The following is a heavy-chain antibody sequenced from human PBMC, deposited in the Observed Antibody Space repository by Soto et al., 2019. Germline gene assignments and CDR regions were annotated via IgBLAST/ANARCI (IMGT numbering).Heavy chain of an antibody. J-gene: IGHJ4*02. CDR2: INYSET. CDR1: GGSITSRIYY. CDR3: ARHFCTGGACYFDY. D-gene: IGHD2-8*02. V-gene: IGHV4-39*01. Sequence: QLQLQESGPGLMKPSETLSPTCTVSGGSITSRIYYWGWIRQPPGKGLEWIGTINYSETYYNPSHKSPLTTPIDTSRNQFSLRLSSVTAADTAVYYCARHFCTGGACYFDYWGQGTLLTVSS.